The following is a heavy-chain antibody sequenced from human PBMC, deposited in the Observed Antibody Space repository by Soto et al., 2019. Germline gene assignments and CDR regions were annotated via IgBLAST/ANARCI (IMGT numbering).Heavy chain of an antibody. D-gene: IGHD2-21*02. CDR1: GGTFSSYA. J-gene: IGHJ4*02. Sequence: QVQLVQSGAEVKKPGSSVKVSCKASGGTFSSYAISWVRQAPGQGLEWMGGIIPIFGTANYAQKFKGRVTMTADESTRRADMELGSLRAGDTAVYYCARGAGYCGGDCYYFDYWGQGTLVTVSS. CDR2: IIPIFGTA. CDR3: ARGAGYCGGDCYYFDY. V-gene: IGHV1-69*12.